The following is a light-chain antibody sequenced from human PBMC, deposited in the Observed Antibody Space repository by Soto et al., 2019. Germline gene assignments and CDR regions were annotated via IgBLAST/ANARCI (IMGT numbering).Light chain of an antibody. Sequence: DIQMTQSPSSVSASVGDRVTITCRASQGISSWLAWYQQKPGKAPKLLIYAASSLQSGVPSRFRSSGSVTDFPLTISSLQPEDFATYNCQHANCCHPSFGPGTKVDIK. CDR2: AAS. CDR1: QGISSW. CDR3: QHANCCHPS. J-gene: IGKJ3*01. V-gene: IGKV1D-12*01.